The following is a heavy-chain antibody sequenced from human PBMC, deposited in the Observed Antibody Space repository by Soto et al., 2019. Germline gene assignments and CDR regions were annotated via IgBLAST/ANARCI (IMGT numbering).Heavy chain of an antibody. D-gene: IGHD2-15*01. CDR3: ARRRARVVVAATLGLHFDY. Sequence: SETLSLTXTVSGGSISSSSYYWGWIRQPPGKGLEWIGSIDYSGSTYYNPSLKSRVTISVDTSKNQFSLKLSSVTAADTAVYYCARRRARVVVAATLGLHFDYWGQGTLVTVSS. CDR1: GGSISSSSYY. CDR2: IDYSGST. V-gene: IGHV4-39*01. J-gene: IGHJ4*02.